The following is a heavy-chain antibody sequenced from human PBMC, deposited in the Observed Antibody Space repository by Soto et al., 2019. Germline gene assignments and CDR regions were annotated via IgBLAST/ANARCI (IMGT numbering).Heavy chain of an antibody. Sequence: ASVKVSCKASGYTFTSYAMHWVRQAPGQRLEWMGWINAGNGNTKYSQKFQGRVTITRDTSASTAYMELSSLRSEDTAVYYCAKSATVTPAIAYWGQGTLVTVS. D-gene: IGHD2-2*02. J-gene: IGHJ4*02. CDR2: INAGNGNT. CDR3: AKSATVTPAIAY. CDR1: GYTFTSYA. V-gene: IGHV1-3*01.